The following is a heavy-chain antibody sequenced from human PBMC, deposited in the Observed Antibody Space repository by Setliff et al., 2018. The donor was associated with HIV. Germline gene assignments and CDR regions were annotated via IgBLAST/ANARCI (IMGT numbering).Heavy chain of an antibody. D-gene: IGHD2-21*01. CDR1: GGSLSGYH. CDR3: ARDHQFCVGNCYPIYFDY. V-gene: IGHV4-34*01. Sequence: SETLSLTCAVYGGSLSGYHWSWIRQSPEKGLEWIGEINHSGSTNYNPSLKSRVTMSVDTSKNQFSLKLSSVTAADTAVYYCARDHQFCVGNCYPIYFDYWGQGTLVTVSS. CDR2: INHSGST. J-gene: IGHJ4*02.